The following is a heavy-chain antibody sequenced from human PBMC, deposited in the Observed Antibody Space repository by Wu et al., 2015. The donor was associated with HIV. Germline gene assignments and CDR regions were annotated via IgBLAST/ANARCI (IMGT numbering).Heavy chain of an antibody. D-gene: IGHD7-27*01. CDR3: AKESGDLAGLSHDTFGI. V-gene: IGHV1-2*02. CDR2: INPNSGGT. CDR1: GYTFTYYF. Sequence: QVQLVQSGAEVKKPGASVKVSCKASGYTFTYYFIHWVRQAPGQGLEWLGWINPNSGGTRYAQKFQDRVTMTTDTSITTAYMYMSSLTSDDTAVYYCAKESGDLAGLSHDTFGIWGQGDNGHRLF. J-gene: IGHJ3*02.